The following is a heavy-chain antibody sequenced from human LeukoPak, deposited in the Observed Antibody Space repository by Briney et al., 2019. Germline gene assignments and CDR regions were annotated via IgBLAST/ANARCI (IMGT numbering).Heavy chain of an antibody. D-gene: IGHD3-10*01. CDR1: GGSFSGYY. J-gene: IGHJ5*02. Sequence: SETLSLTCAVYGGSFSGYYWSWIRQPPGKGLEWIGEINHSGSTNHNPSLNSRVTISVDTSKNQFSLKLSAVTAADTAVYYCARPPRGVSNWFDPWGQGTLVTVSS. CDR3: ARPPRGVSNWFDP. CDR2: INHSGST. V-gene: IGHV4-34*01.